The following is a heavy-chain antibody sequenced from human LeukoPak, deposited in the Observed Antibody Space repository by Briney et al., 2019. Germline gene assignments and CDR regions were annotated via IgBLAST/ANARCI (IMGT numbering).Heavy chain of an antibody. CDR2: IKQDGSEK. J-gene: IGHJ4*02. CDR3: ARDYRPYYDFWSGYQPPDY. CDR1: GFIFSSYW. V-gene: IGHV3-7*01. D-gene: IGHD3-3*01. Sequence: PGGSLRLSCAASGFIFSSYWMSWVRQAPGKGLEWVANIKQDGSEKYYVDSVKGRFTISRDNAKNSLYLQMNSLRAEDTAVYYCARDYRPYYDFWSGYQPPDYWGQGTLVTVSS.